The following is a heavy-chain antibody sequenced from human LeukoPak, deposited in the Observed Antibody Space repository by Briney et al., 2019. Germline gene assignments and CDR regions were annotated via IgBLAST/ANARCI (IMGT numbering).Heavy chain of an antibody. D-gene: IGHD4-23*01. CDR2: INDGGYNT. Sequence: GGSLRLSCAASGFTFSTYDMNWVRQAPRKGLEWVAAINDGGYNTYYADSVRGRFTISRDNAKNTLYLQMNSLRAEDTAVYYCAKKETVVSPGNYFDHWGQGTLVTVSS. J-gene: IGHJ4*02. CDR3: AKKETVVSPGNYFDH. V-gene: IGHV3-23*01. CDR1: GFTFSTYD.